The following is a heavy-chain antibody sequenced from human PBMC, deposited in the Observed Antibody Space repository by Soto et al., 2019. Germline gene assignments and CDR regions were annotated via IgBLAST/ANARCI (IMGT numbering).Heavy chain of an antibody. CDR3: AKGAMVRRYYFDY. CDR1: GFTFSSYG. V-gene: IGHV3-30*18. J-gene: IGHJ4*02. CDR2: ISYDGSNK. D-gene: IGHD3-10*01. Sequence: LRLSCAASGFTFSSYGMHWVRQAPGKGLEWVAVISYDGSNKYYADSVKGRFTISRDNSKNTLYLQMNSLRAEDTAVYYCAKGAMVRRYYFDYWGQGTLVTVSS.